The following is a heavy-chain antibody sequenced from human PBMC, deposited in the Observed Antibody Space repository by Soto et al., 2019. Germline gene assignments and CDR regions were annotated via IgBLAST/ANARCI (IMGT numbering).Heavy chain of an antibody. Sequence: EVQLLESGGGLVQPGGSLRLSCAASGFTFSSYDMTWVRRGPGKGLEWVSGISGSGGSTHYADSVKGRFTISRDNSKSTLYLQMNSLRAEDTAVYYCAKGAWNYRGPFDIWGQGTKVTVSS. CDR1: GFTFSSYD. V-gene: IGHV3-23*01. CDR3: AKGAWNYRGPFDI. D-gene: IGHD1-7*01. J-gene: IGHJ3*02. CDR2: ISGSGGST.